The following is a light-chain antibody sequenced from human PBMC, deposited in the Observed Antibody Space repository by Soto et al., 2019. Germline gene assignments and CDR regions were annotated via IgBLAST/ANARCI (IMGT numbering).Light chain of an antibody. CDR3: IQYNSYPRT. CDR1: QGIRND. J-gene: IGKJ2*01. CDR2: AAS. V-gene: IGKV1-17*01. Sequence: DIQMTQSPSSLSASVGDRVTFTCRASQGIRNDLGWYQQKPGKAPKRLIYAASSLQSGVPSRFSGYGTEFTLKFKLTISSLQPEDIATDYCIQYNSYPRTFGQGTKLEIK.